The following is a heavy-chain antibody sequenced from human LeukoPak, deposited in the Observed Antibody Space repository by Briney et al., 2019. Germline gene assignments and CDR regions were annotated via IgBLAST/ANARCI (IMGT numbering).Heavy chain of an antibody. D-gene: IGHD2-21*01. J-gene: IGHJ4*02. V-gene: IGHV3-48*01. CDR3: ARDSDWVFDY. CDR1: GFTLSGNA. CDR2: ISNSGATM. Sequence: GGSLGLSCAASGFTLSGNAMNWVRQAPGKGLEWISYISNSGATMYYADSVKGRFTISRDNAKNSLYLQMNSLRGDDTAVYYCARDSDWVFDYWGQGTLVTVSS.